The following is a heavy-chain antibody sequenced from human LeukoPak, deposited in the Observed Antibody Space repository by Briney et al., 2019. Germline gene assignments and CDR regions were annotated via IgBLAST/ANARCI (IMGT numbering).Heavy chain of an antibody. V-gene: IGHV4-34*01. D-gene: IGHD5-18*01. CDR1: GGSFSGYY. CDR2: INHSGST. J-gene: IGHJ2*01. Sequence: SETLSLTCAVYGGSFSGYYWSWIRQPPGKGLEWIGEINHSGSTNYNPSLKSRVTISVDKSKNQFSLKLSSVTAADTAVYYCARGYSYAYWYFVLWGRGTLVTVSS. CDR3: ARGYSYAYWYFVL.